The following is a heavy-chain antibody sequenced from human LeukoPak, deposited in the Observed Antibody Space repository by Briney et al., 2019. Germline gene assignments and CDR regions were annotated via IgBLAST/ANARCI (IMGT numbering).Heavy chain of an antibody. CDR2: TIPIFGTA. D-gene: IGHD2-2*01. J-gene: IGHJ3*02. CDR1: GGTFNSYA. CDR3: ARDPGYCSSTSCSLDAFDI. V-gene: IGHV1-69*05. Sequence: SVKVSCKASGGTFNSYAISWVRQAPGQGLEWMGGTIPIFGTANYAQKFQGRVTITTDESTSTAYMELSSLRSEDTAVYYCARDPGYCSSTSCSLDAFDIWGQGTMVTVSS.